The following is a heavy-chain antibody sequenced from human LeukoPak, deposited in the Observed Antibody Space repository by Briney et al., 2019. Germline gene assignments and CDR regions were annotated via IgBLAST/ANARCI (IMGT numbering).Heavy chain of an antibody. D-gene: IGHD5-24*01. CDR2: INPNSGGT. J-gene: IGHJ5*02. Sequence: ASVKVSCKASGYTFTGYYMHWVRQAPGQGLEWMGWINPNSGGTNYAQKFQGRVTMTRDTSISTAYMELSRLRADDTAVYSCARISGDGYIGVFDPWGQGTLVTVSS. CDR3: ARISGDGYIGVFDP. V-gene: IGHV1-2*02. CDR1: GYTFTGYY.